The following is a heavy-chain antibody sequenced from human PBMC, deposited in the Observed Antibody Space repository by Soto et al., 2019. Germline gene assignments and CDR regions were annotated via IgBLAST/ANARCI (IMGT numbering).Heavy chain of an antibody. CDR2: ISSPGTYI. CDR3: ASSQWMDWFDP. V-gene: IGHV3-21*01. Sequence: GSLRLSCAASGFTFSTYSMNWVRQAPGKGLEWVSSISSPGTYIYYADSVKGRFTISRDNGKNSLYLQMNSLRAEDTAVYYCASSQWMDWFDPWGQGT. D-gene: IGHD2-2*03. J-gene: IGHJ5*02. CDR1: GFTFSTYS.